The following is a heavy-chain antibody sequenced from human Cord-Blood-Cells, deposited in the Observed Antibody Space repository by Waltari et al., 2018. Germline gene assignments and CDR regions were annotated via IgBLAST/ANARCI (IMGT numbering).Heavy chain of an antibody. CDR3: ARGVLSRDFDY. CDR1: GGSFSGYY. Sequence: QVQLQQWGAGLLKPSETLSLTCAVYGGSFSGYYWSWIRQPPGKGLEWSGEINHSGSTNYNPSLKSRVTISVDTSKNQFSLKLSSVTAADTAVYYCARGVLSRDFDYWGQGTLVTVSS. CDR2: INHSGST. V-gene: IGHV4-34*01. J-gene: IGHJ4*02.